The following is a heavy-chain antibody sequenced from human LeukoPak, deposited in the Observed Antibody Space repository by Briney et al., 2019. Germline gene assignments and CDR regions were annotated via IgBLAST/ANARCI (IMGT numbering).Heavy chain of an antibody. CDR1: GGSFSGYY. D-gene: IGHD5-24*01. V-gene: IGHV4-34*01. Sequence: PSETLSLTCAVYGGSFSGYYWSWIRQPPGKGLEWIGEINHSGSTNYNPSLKSRVTISVDTSKNQFSLKLSSVTAADTAVYYCARGGFAMATKAIDYWGQGTLVTVSS. J-gene: IGHJ4*02. CDR2: INHSGST. CDR3: ARGGFAMATKAIDY.